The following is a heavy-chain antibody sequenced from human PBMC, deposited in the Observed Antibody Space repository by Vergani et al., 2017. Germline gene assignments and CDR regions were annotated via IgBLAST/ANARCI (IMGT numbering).Heavy chain of an antibody. CDR2: INPSGGST. D-gene: IGHD6-19*01. Sequence: QVQPVQSGAEVKKPGASVKVSCKASGYTFTSYYIHWVRQAPGQGLEWMGIINPSGGSTSYAQKFQGRVTMTRDTSTDTAYMELSSLRSEDTAVYYCATDTIRSGWYYFDYWGQGTLVTVSS. CDR1: GYTFTSYY. CDR3: ATDTIRSGWYYFDY. V-gene: IGHV1-46*01. J-gene: IGHJ4*02.